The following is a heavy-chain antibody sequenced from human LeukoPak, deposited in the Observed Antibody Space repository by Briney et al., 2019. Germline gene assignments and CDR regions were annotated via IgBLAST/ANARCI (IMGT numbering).Heavy chain of an antibody. Sequence: PGASLRLSCAASGFTFSSYAMSWVRQAPGKGLEWVSAISGSGGSTYCADSVKGRFTISRDNSKNTLYLQMNSLRAEDTAVYYCAKVVADYPPYYYYGMDVWGKGTTVTVSS. V-gene: IGHV3-23*01. J-gene: IGHJ6*04. CDR1: GFTFSSYA. CDR2: ISGSGGST. D-gene: IGHD2-15*01. CDR3: AKVVADYPPYYYYGMDV.